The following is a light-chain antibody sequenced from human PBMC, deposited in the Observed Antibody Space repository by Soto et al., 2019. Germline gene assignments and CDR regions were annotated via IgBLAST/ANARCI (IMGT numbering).Light chain of an antibody. CDR2: DVS. J-gene: IGLJ2*01. CDR1: SSDVGGYNY. CDR3: SSYTSSSTQV. Sequence: QSALTQPASVSGSPGQSITIACTGTSSDVGGYNYVSWYQQHPGKAPKLMIYDVSNRPSGVSNRFSGSKSGNTASLTISGLHAEDEADYYCSSYTSSSTQVFGVGTKVTLL. V-gene: IGLV2-14*01.